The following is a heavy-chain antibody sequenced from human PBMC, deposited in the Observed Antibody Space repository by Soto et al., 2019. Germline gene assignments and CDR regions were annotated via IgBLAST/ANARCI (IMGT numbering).Heavy chain of an antibody. V-gene: IGHV4-34*01. Sequence: SETLSLTCAVYGESFSGYYWSWIGQPPGKGLEWIGEIHDSGSTNYNPSLKSRLIISVDTSRNQFSLKLSSVTAADKAVYYCARRVSRPSSCYCYYCSQGPLGT. CDR3: ARRVSRPSSCYCYY. CDR2: IHDSGST. J-gene: IGHJ4*02. CDR1: GESFSGYY. D-gene: IGHD6-13*01.